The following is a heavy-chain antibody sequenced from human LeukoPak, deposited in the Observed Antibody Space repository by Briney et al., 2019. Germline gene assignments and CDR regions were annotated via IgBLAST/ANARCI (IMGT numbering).Heavy chain of an antibody. Sequence: PSETLSLTCTVSGGSISSSSYYWGWIRQPPGKGLEWIGSIYYSGRTYYNPSLKSRVTISVDTSKNQFSLKLSSVTAADTAVYYCARADPGDYDYVWGSYRNQPFGYWGQGTLVTVSS. D-gene: IGHD3-16*02. J-gene: IGHJ4*02. CDR2: IYYSGRT. CDR1: GGSISSSSYY. CDR3: ARADPGDYDYVWGSYRNQPFGY. V-gene: IGHV4-39*07.